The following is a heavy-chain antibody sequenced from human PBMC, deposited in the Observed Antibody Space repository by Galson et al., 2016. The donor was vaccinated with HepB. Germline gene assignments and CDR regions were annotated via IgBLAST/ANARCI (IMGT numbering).Heavy chain of an antibody. CDR2: IHNVGST. V-gene: IGHV3-53*01. J-gene: IGHJ3*01. CDR3: VRVYGGDWLNLQTFDV. D-gene: IGHD3-9*01. CDR1: GFIVSYNY. Sequence: SLRLSCAASGFIVSYNYMSWVRQAPGKGLEWVSVIHNVGSTYYIDSVKGRFTISRDNSKNTLYLQMNSLRAEDTSVYYCVRVYGGDWLNLQTFDVWGQGAMVTVSS.